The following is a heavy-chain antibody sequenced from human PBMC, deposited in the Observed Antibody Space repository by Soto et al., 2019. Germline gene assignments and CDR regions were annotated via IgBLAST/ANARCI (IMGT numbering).Heavy chain of an antibody. CDR3: GREYCSGGSCYSPDY. CDR1: GYTFTSFG. CDR2: ISTYNCNT. V-gene: IGHV1-18*01. D-gene: IGHD2-15*01. J-gene: IGHJ4*02. Sequence: QVPLVQSGAEVKKPGASVKVSCKASGYTFTSFGISWVRQAPGQGLEWMGWISTYNCNTKYAQKLQGRVTMTTDTSTSTAYMELRSMRSEDTAVYYCGREYCSGGSCYSPDYWGQGTLVTVSS.